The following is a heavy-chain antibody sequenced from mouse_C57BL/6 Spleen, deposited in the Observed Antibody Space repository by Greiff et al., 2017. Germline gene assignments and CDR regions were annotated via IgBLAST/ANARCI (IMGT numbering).Heavy chain of an antibody. D-gene: IGHD1-1*01. Sequence: VKLLESGPELVKPGASVKISCKASGYAFSSSWMNWVKQRPGKGLEWIGRIYPGDGDTNYNGKFKGKATLTADKSSSTAYMQLSSLTSEDSAVYFCARWDYGSSYWYFDVWGTGTTVTVSS. J-gene: IGHJ1*03. CDR3: ARWDYGSSYWYFDV. CDR1: GYAFSSSW. V-gene: IGHV1-82*01. CDR2: IYPGDGDT.